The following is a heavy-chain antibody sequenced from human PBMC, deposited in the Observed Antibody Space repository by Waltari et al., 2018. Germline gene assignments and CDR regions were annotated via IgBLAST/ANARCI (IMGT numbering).Heavy chain of an antibody. D-gene: IGHD1-1*01. V-gene: IGHV3-7*01. Sequence: EAQLVQSGGGLVQPGGSLTLSCVSPGFPISRVWMTWVRQAPGQGLQGEAHIGPDGSDKYYVDSVKGRFTISRDNAENSLLLQMSSLRVEDTALYYCVGWNDPINSWGQGTLVAVSS. CDR2: IGPDGSDK. CDR1: GFPISRVW. CDR3: VGWNDPINS. J-gene: IGHJ4*02.